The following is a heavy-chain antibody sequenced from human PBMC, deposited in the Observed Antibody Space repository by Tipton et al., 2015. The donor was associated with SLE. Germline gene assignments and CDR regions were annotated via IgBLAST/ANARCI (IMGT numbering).Heavy chain of an antibody. V-gene: IGHV4-59*01. J-gene: IGHJ4*02. D-gene: IGHD1/OR15-1a*01. CDR3: AGEGNTYGRSFDF. CDR1: GASIRSNF. Sequence: TLSLTCSVSGASIRSNFWTWIRQPPGKGPEWIGRVSYGGTPRNNPSLKSRFAISTDPSKNQFSRTLNSLTPEDTAVYYCAGEGNTYGRSFDFWGLGTMVMVS. CDR2: VSYGGTP.